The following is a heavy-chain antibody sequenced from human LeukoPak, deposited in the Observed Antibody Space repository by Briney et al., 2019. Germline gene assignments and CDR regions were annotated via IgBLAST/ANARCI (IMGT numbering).Heavy chain of an antibody. D-gene: IGHD3-10*01. J-gene: IGHJ5*02. Sequence: SPETLSLTCAVYGGSFSGYYWSWIRQPPGKGLEWIGEINHSGSTNYNPSLKSRVTISVDTSKNQFSLKLSSVTAADTAVYYCARTRYYYGSGSYYFDPWGQGTLVTVSS. CDR2: INHSGST. CDR1: GGSFSGYY. CDR3: ARTRYYYGSGSYYFDP. V-gene: IGHV4-34*01.